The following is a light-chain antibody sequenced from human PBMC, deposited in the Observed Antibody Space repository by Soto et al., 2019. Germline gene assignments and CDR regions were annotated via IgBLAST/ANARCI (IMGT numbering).Light chain of an antibody. CDR2: DAS. Sequence: EIVLTQSPATLSLSPGERATLSCRASQSVSSYLAWYQQKPGQAPRLLIYDASNRATGIPARFSGSGSGTDFTLTIDSLEPEDFAVYYWQQRSNWPPLTCGGGTKVEIK. V-gene: IGKV3-11*01. J-gene: IGKJ4*01. CDR3: QQRSNWPPLT. CDR1: QSVSSY.